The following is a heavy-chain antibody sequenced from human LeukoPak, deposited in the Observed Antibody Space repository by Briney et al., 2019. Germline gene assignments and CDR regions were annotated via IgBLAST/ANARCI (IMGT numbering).Heavy chain of an antibody. J-gene: IGHJ3*02. CDR1: GFTFSDYY. Sequence: GGSQRLSCAASGFTFSDYYMSWIRQAPGKGLEWVSYISSSGSTIYYADSVKGRFTISRDNAKNSLYLQMNSLRAEDTAVYYCARDCSSTSCFDAFDIWGQGTMVTVSS. V-gene: IGHV3-11*04. D-gene: IGHD2-2*01. CDR2: ISSSGSTI. CDR3: ARDCSSTSCFDAFDI.